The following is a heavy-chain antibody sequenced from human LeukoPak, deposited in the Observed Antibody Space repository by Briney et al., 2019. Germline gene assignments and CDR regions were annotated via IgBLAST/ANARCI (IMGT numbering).Heavy chain of an antibody. CDR1: GYTFTSYG. Sequence: GASVKVSRKASGYTFTSYGISWVRQAPGQGLEWMGWISAYNGNTNYAQKLQGRVTMTTDTSTSTAYMELRSLRSDDTAVYYCARDVGLLWFGELVNYCYGMDVWGKGTTVTVSS. CDR2: ISAYNGNT. V-gene: IGHV1-18*04. J-gene: IGHJ6*04. CDR3: ARDVGLLWFGELVNYCYGMDV. D-gene: IGHD3-10*01.